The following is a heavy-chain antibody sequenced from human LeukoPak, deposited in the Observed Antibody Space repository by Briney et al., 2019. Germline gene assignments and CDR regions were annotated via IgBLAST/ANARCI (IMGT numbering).Heavy chain of an antibody. D-gene: IGHD1-14*01. Sequence: GRSLRLSCAASGFTFDDYAMHWVRQAPGKGLEWVSGISWSSGSIGYADSVKGRFTISRDNAKNSLYLQMNSLRAEDTALYYCAKDIQGNQGLDVWGKGTTVTVSS. CDR3: AKDIQGNQGLDV. CDR2: ISWSSGSI. CDR1: GFTFDDYA. J-gene: IGHJ6*04. V-gene: IGHV3-9*01.